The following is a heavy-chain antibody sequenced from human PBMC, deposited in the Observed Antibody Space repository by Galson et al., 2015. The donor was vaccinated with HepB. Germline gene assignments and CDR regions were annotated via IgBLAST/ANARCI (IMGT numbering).Heavy chain of an antibody. CDR1: GLTFSSYS. J-gene: IGHJ4*02. CDR2: ISGGGIRT. Sequence: SLRLSCAASGLTFSSYSMNWVRQAPGKGLEWVSGISGGGIRTYYADSVKGRFTISRDNSKNTLYLQMNNLRAEDTAVYYCAKDQTTVIPYFDNWGQGTVVTVSS. D-gene: IGHD4-11*01. V-gene: IGHV3-23*01. CDR3: AKDQTTVIPYFDN.